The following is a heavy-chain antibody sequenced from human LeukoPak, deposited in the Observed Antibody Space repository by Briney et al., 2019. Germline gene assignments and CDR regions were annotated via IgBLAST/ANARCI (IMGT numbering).Heavy chain of an antibody. CDR2: IIPIFGTA. CDR1: GGTFSSYA. Sequence: SVKLSCKASGGTFSSYAISWVRQAPGQGLEWMGGIIPIFGTANYAQKFQGRVTITADESTSTAYMELSSLRSEDTAVYYCARVRYFDWLSRPFDYWGQGTLVTVSS. V-gene: IGHV1-69*01. CDR3: ARVRYFDWLSRPFDY. D-gene: IGHD3-9*01. J-gene: IGHJ4*02.